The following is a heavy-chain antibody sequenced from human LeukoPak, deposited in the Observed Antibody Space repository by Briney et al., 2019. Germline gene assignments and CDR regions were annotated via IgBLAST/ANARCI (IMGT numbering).Heavy chain of an antibody. J-gene: IGHJ6*03. CDR1: GFTFDDYT. CDR2: ISWDGGST. CDR3: AKDGHFKWLGMDV. V-gene: IGHV3-43*01. D-gene: IGHD3-9*01. Sequence: PGGSLRLSCAASGFTFDDYTMHWVRQAPGKGLEWVSLISWDGGSTYYADSVKGRFTISRDNSKNSLYLQMNSLRTEDTALYYCAKDGHFKWLGMDVWGKGTTVTISS.